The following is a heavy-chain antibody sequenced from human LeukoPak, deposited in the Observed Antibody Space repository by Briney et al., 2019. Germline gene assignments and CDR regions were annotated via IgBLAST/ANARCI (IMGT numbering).Heavy chain of an antibody. J-gene: IGHJ4*02. CDR3: ASGPNDPEGRFDY. CDR1: GGTFSSYA. Sequence: TVKLSCNASGGTFSSYAISWVRHAPGQGLEWMGRIIPIFGTANYAQKFQGRVTITADKSTSTAYMKLSSLRSEDTAVYDCASGPNDPEGRFDYWGQGTLVTVSS. V-gene: IGHV1-69*06. CDR2: IIPIFGTA.